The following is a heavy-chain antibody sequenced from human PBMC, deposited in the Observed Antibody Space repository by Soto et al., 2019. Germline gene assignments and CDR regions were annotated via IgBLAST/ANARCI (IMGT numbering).Heavy chain of an antibody. Sequence: SETLSLTCAVYGGSFSGYYWSWIRQPPGKGLEWIGEINHSGSTNYNPSLKSRVTISVDTSKNQFSLKLSSVTAADTAVYYCERGLTTAGNYGGVDYWGQGTLVTVSS. CDR3: ERGLTTAGNYGGVDY. CDR1: GGSFSGYY. D-gene: IGHD4-17*01. J-gene: IGHJ4*02. V-gene: IGHV4-34*01. CDR2: INHSGST.